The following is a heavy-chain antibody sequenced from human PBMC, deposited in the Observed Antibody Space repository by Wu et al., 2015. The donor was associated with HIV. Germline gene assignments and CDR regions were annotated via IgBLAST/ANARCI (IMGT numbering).Heavy chain of an antibody. CDR2: ISAYSGNT. J-gene: IGHJ4*02. Sequence: QVYLVQSGGEVKKPGASVKVSCKASDYTFITYGLSWVRQVPGQGLEWMGWISAYSGNTKYEQEFQGRVTMTVDTSTSTAYMDLNNLRSDDTAVYYCARGRTDYGGNSLIDSWGQGTLVTVSS. CDR3: ARGRTDYGGNSLIDS. V-gene: IGHV1-18*01. CDR1: DYTFITYG. D-gene: IGHD4-23*01.